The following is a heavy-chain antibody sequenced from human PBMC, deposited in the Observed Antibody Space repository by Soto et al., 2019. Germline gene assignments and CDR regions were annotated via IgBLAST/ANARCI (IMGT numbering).Heavy chain of an antibody. CDR2: IYYSGST. CDR3: AIRYAYSFDY. V-gene: IGHV4-59*08. J-gene: IGHJ4*02. Sequence: SDTLSLTCTVSGCAISSYYWSWIRQPPGKGLEWIGYIYYSGSTNYNPSLKSRVTISVDTSKNQFSLKLSSVTAADTAVYSCAIRYAYSFDYWGQGTLFTVSS. D-gene: IGHD1-1*01. CDR1: GCAISSYY.